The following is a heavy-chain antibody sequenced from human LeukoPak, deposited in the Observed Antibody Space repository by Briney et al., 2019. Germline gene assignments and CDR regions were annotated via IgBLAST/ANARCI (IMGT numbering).Heavy chain of an antibody. CDR1: GGSISSGIYY. CDR2: IYSSGNT. V-gene: IGHV4-61*02. D-gene: IGHD3-16*02. J-gene: IGHJ5*02. CDR3: GRDLNGVTDP. Sequence: SETLSLTCTVSGGSISSGIYYWSWIRQPDGKGLEWVGRIYSSGNTNYNPSLKSRVTISVDTSKNQFSLKLSSVTAADTAMYYCGRDLNGVTDPWGQGTLVTVSS.